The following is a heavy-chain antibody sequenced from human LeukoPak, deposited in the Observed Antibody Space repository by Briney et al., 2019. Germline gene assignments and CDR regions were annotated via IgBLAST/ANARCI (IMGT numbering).Heavy chain of an antibody. CDR1: GYTFTSYG. CDR3: ACLQWLVHDRYYDY. Sequence: ASVXXXCXAXGYTFTSYGISWVRQAPGQGLEWMGWISAYNGNKNYAQKLKGRVTMTKDKSTRREYREVRSLRSDDTAVYYCACLQWLVHDRYYDYWGQGTLVTVSS. J-gene: IGHJ4*02. V-gene: IGHV1-18*01. CDR2: ISAYNGNK. D-gene: IGHD6-19*01.